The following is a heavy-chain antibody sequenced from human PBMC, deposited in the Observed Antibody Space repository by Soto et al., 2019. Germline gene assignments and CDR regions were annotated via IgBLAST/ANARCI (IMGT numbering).Heavy chain of an antibody. J-gene: IGHJ4*02. CDR1: GVSVTNTNYF. D-gene: IGHD1-1*01. CDR2: IFSSGTI. V-gene: IGHV4-30-4*01. CDR3: ARQDCSGTTCDDFDS. Sequence: SETLSLTCSVSGVSVTNTNYFWNWIRQPPGKDLEWIGYIFSSGTIHYTPSLESRLPISLDTSKNHFSLELTSVTATDTATYFCARQDCSGTTCDDFDSWGQGALVTVSS.